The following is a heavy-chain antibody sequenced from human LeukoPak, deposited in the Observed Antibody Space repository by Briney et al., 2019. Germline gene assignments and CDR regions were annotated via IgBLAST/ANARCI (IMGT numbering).Heavy chain of an antibody. CDR3: ASVYMYYSDY. J-gene: IGHJ4*02. V-gene: IGHV4-39*01. Sequence: SETLSLTCTVSGRSISSSSYYWGWIPQPRGKGLEWIGSIYYSGITYYNPSLKSRVTISVDTSKRQFSLKVSSVTAADTAVYYCASVYMYYSDYWGQGTLVTVSS. CDR1: GRSISSSSYY. D-gene: IGHD1-14*01. CDR2: IYYSGIT.